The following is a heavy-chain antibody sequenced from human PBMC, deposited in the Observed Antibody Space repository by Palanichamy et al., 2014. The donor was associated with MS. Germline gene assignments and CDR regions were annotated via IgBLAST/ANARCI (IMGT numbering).Heavy chain of an antibody. CDR3: AKEGARYNFWSGYYSPWFDP. V-gene: IGHV3-23*01. Sequence: EVQLLESWGGLVQPGGSLRLSCAASGFTFSSYTMSWVRQAPGKGLEWVSAISGSGGSTYYADSVKGRFTISRDNSKNTLYLQMNSLRAEDTAVYYCAKEGARYNFWSGYYSPWFDPWGQGTLVTVSS. CDR1: GFTFSSYT. CDR2: ISGSGGST. J-gene: IGHJ5*02. D-gene: IGHD3-3*01.